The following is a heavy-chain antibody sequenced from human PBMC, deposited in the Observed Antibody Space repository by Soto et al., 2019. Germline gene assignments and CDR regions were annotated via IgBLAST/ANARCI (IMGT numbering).Heavy chain of an antibody. V-gene: IGHV3-43*01. J-gene: IGHJ4*02. CDR1: GFTFDDYT. CDR2: ISWDGGST. CDR3: AIGPFDY. Sequence: GGSLRLSCAASGFTFDDYTMHWVRQAPGKGLEWVSLISWDGGSTYYADSVKGRFTISRDNSKNSLYLQMNSLRTEDTALYYCAIGPFDYWGQGTLVTASS. D-gene: IGHD3-10*01.